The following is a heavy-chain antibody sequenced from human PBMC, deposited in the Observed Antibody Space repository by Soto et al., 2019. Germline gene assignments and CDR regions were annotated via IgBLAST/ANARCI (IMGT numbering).Heavy chain of an antibody. CDR1: GFPFDDYG. V-gene: IGHV3-23*01. J-gene: IGHJ4*02. Sequence: PGGSLRLSCAASGFPFDDYGMTWVRQAPGKGLEWVSTISESGGSTYYADSVKGRFTISRDNSRNTLYLQMNSLRAEDTAVYYCAKDSDCTSTSCYFDYWGQGTLVTVSS. CDR3: AKDSDCTSTSCYFDY. D-gene: IGHD2-2*01. CDR2: ISESGGST.